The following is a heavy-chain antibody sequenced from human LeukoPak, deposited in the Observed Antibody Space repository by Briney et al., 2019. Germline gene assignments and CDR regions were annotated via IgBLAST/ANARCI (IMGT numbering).Heavy chain of an antibody. V-gene: IGHV4-31*03. CDR3: ARRISNNWIFDY. Sequence: SETLSLTCTVSGGSISSGGYYWSWIGQHPGKGLEWIGYIYYSGSTYYNPSLKNRVTISVDTSKNQFSLKLSSVTAADTAVYYCARRISNNWIFDYWGQGTLVTVSS. CDR2: IYYSGST. D-gene: IGHD1-1*01. CDR1: GGSISSGGYY. J-gene: IGHJ4*02.